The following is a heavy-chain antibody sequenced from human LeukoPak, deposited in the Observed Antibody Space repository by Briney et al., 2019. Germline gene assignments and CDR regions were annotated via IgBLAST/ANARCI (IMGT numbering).Heavy chain of an antibody. Sequence: PSETLSLTCTVSGGSISSGDYYWSWIRQPPGKGLEWIGYIYYSGSTYYNPSLKSRVTISVDTSKNQFSLKLSSVTAADTAVYYCATRTGRGITYYYDSSGYYWSYWGQGTLVTVSS. V-gene: IGHV4-30-4*08. J-gene: IGHJ4*02. CDR1: GGSISSGDYY. D-gene: IGHD3-22*01. CDR2: IYYSGST. CDR3: ATRTGRGITYYYDSSGYYWSY.